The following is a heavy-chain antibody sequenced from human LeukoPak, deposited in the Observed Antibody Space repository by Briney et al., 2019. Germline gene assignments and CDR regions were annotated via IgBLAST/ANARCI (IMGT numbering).Heavy chain of an antibody. CDR1: GFTFSSYA. Sequence: GGSLRLSCAASGFTFSSYAMSWVRQAPGKGLEWVSAISGSGDSTNYADSVKGRFTISRDNSKNTLYLQMNSLRAEDTAVYYCAKDCSSTSCYKLFDYWGQGTLVTVSS. CDR3: AKDCSSTSCYKLFDY. V-gene: IGHV3-23*01. CDR2: ISGSGDST. J-gene: IGHJ4*02. D-gene: IGHD2-2*02.